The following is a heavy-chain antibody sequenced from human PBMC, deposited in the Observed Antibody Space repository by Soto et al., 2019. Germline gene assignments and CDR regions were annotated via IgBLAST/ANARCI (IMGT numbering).Heavy chain of an antibody. CDR1: GYTFTSYY. CDR3: ARKASIVAWDY. J-gene: IGHJ4*02. D-gene: IGHD6-6*01. V-gene: IGHV1-46*03. CDR2: INPSGGST. Sequence: ASVKVSCKASGYTFTSYYMHWVRQAPGQGLEWMGIINPSGGSTSYAQKFQDRVTMTRDTSTSTVYMELSSLRSEDTAVYYCARKASIVAWDYWGQGTLVTVSS.